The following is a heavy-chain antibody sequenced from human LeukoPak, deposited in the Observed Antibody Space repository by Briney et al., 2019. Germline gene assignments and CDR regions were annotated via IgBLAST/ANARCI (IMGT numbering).Heavy chain of an antibody. Sequence: GGSLRLSCAASGFTFSSYSMNWVRQAPGKGLEWVASIIPDGSAKFYVDSVKGRFTVSRDNAKSSLYLQVNSLRVEDTAVYYCADVDASAWGQGTLVTVSS. V-gene: IGHV3-7*01. CDR2: IIPDGSAK. D-gene: IGHD2-15*01. CDR3: ADVDASA. CDR1: GFTFSSYS. J-gene: IGHJ5*02.